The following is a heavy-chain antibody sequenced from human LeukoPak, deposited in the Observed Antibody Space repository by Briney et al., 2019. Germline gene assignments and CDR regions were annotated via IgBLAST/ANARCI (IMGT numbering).Heavy chain of an antibody. CDR1: GFSISNYW. J-gene: IGHJ4*02. V-gene: IGHV3-7*01. CDR2: IKDDGSDK. D-gene: IGHD3-16*01. Sequence: GGSLRLSCAASGFSISNYWMSWVRQAPGKGLEWVANIKDDGSDKYYVDSVKGRFTISRDNAKNSLYLQMNSLRVEDTAVYYCARDQSSRPLGYWGQGTLVTV. CDR3: ARDQSSRPLGY.